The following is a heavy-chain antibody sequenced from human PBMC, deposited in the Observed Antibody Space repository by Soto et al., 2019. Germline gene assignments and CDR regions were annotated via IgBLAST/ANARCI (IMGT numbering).Heavy chain of an antibody. D-gene: IGHD2-21*02. Sequence: EVQLLESGGGLVQPGGSLRLSCAASGFTFSSYAMSWVRQAPGKGLEWVSAISGSGGSTYYADSVTGRFTISRDNSTNTLYLQMNSLRAEDTAVYYCASALAYCGGDCYSQGGWFDPWGQGPLVTVSS. J-gene: IGHJ5*02. CDR3: ASALAYCGGDCYSQGGWFDP. CDR1: GFTFSSYA. CDR2: ISGSGGST. V-gene: IGHV3-23*01.